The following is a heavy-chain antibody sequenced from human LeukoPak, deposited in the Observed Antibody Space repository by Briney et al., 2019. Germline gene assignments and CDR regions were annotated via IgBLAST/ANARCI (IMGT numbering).Heavy chain of an antibody. CDR2: ISYDGSNK. Sequence: GGSLRLSCAASGFTFSGYAMHWVRQAPGKGLEWVAVISYDGSNKYYADSVKGRFTISRDNSKNTLYLQMNSLRAEDTAVYYCARDSRTFMVRGVTGYYGMDVWGQGTTVTVSS. J-gene: IGHJ6*02. CDR1: GFTFSGYA. D-gene: IGHD3-10*01. V-gene: IGHV3-30*04. CDR3: ARDSRTFMVRGVTGYYGMDV.